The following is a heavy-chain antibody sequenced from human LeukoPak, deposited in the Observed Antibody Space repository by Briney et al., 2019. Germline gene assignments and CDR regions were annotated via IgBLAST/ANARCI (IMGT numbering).Heavy chain of an antibody. CDR1: GYSISSGYN. Sequence: SETLSLTCTVSGYSISSGYNWGWVRQPPGRRLEWIGCIYHSGNTYYNPSLKGRVTISVDTSKNQFSLKVSSVIAADTAIYYCARQYSNYESEYWGQGTLVTVSS. V-gene: IGHV4-38-2*02. CDR3: ARQYSNYESEY. CDR2: IYHSGNT. D-gene: IGHD4-11*01. J-gene: IGHJ4*02.